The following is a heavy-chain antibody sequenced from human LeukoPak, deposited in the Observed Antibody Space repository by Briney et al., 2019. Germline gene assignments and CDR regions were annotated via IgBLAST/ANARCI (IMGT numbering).Heavy chain of an antibody. Sequence: SETLSLTCTVSGGSISNYYWNWIRQPPGKRLEWIGSVYHSGNTNYNPSLGSRVIMSVDTSKNQFSLKVNSVTATDTAVYYCARRISGDYGNWLDPWGQGTLVTVSS. CDR2: VYHSGNT. CDR1: GGSISNYY. V-gene: IGHV4-59*12. D-gene: IGHD4-17*01. J-gene: IGHJ5*02. CDR3: ARRISGDYGNWLDP.